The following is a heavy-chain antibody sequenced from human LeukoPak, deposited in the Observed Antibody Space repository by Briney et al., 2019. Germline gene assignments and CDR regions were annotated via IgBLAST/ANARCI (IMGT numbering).Heavy chain of an antibody. D-gene: IGHD3-3*01. J-gene: IGHJ3*02. Sequence: PSETLSLTCTVSGGSISSSSYYWGWIRQPPGKGLEWIGEINHGGSTNYNPSLKSRVTISVDTSKNQFSLKLSSVTAADTAVYYCARITIFGVVTDDAFDIWGQGTMVTISS. CDR3: ARITIFGVVTDDAFDI. CDR1: GGSISSSSYY. V-gene: IGHV4-39*07. CDR2: INHGGST.